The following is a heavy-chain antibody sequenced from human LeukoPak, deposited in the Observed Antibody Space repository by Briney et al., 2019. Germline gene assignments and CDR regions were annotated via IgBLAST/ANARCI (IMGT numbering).Heavy chain of an antibody. CDR1: GGSFSGYY. Sequence: SETLSLTCAVYGGSFSGYYWSWIRQPPGKGLEWIGEINHSGSTNYNPSLKSRVTISVDTSKNQFSLKLSSVTAADTAVYYCARPLRVVSIFAFDIWGQGTMVTVSS. CDR2: INHSGST. V-gene: IGHV4-34*01. CDR3: ARPLRVVSIFAFDI. D-gene: IGHD3-16*02. J-gene: IGHJ3*02.